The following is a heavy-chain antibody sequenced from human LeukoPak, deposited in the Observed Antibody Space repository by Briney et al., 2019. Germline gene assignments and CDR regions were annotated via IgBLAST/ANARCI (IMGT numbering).Heavy chain of an antibody. V-gene: IGHV3-53*01. CDR1: GFTVSSNY. D-gene: IGHD1-26*01. CDR2: IYSGGST. CDR3: ASGFSVVGATTFDY. Sequence: GGSLRLSCAASGFTVSSNYMSWVRQAPGKGLEWVSVIYSGGSTYYADSVKGRFTISRDNSKYTLYLQMNSLRAEDTAVYYCASGFSVVGATTFDYWGQGTLVTVSS. J-gene: IGHJ4*02.